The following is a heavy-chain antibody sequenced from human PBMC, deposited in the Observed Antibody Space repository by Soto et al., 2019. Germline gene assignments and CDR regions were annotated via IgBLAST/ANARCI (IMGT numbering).Heavy chain of an antibody. D-gene: IGHD6-13*01. CDR3: VRLLYSSTWQEYFSL. CDR2: IYPKDSDT. Sequence: GESLTISCTGSGYSFTNYWIGWVRQMPGKGLEWMGIIYPKDSDTRYRPSFQGQVTMSVDKSISTAYLQWNSLKASDTATYYCVRLLYSSTWQEYFSLRGHGALVTVS. CDR1: GYSFTNYW. J-gene: IGHJ1*01. V-gene: IGHV5-51*01.